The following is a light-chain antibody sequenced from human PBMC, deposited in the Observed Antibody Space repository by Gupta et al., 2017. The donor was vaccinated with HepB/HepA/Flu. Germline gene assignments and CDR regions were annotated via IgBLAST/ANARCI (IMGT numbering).Light chain of an antibody. V-gene: IGKV3-11*01. CDR3: QQRSDWPPLT. CDR2: DAS. J-gene: IGKJ4*01. Sequence: EIVLTQSPATLSLSAGERATLSCRASHNVTRSLAWYQKKPGHPPRLLIYDASNRATGIPARFSGSGSGTDFTLTISYLEPEDFVNYYCQQRSDWPPLTFGGGTKVEI. CDR1: HNVTRS.